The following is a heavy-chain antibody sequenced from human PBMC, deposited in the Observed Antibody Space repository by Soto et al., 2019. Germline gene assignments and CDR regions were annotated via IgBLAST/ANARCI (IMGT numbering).Heavy chain of an antibody. CDR2: IYWDDDK. Sequence: SGPTLVKPTQTLTLTCTFSGFSLTTTGVGVGWIRQPPGKALEWLALIYWDDDKRYSPSLKGRLTITKDTSKNQVVLTMTNMDPVDTATYYCAHFTVTTEYYYYMDVWGKGTTVTVSS. CDR1: GFSLTTTGVG. V-gene: IGHV2-5*02. J-gene: IGHJ6*03. CDR3: AHFTVTTEYYYYMDV. D-gene: IGHD4-17*01.